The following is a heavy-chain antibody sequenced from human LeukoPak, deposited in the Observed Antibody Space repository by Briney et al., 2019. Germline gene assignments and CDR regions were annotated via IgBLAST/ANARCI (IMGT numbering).Heavy chain of an antibody. CDR1: GGSISSGDYY. J-gene: IGHJ4*02. D-gene: IGHD5-12*01. CDR2: IYYSGST. V-gene: IGHV4-30-4*02. CDR3: ARNQLTMVATDEYYFDY. Sequence: PSETLSLTCTVSGGSISSGDYYWSWIRQPPGKGLEWIGYIYYSGSTYYNPSLKSRVTISVDTSKNQFSLKLSSVTAADTAVYYCARNQLTMVATDEYYFDYWGQGTLVTVSS.